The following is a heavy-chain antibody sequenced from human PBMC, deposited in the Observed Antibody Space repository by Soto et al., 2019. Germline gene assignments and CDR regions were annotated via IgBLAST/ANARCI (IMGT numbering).Heavy chain of an antibody. CDR3: ARGPNSYYYDSSGSRFGY. V-gene: IGHV4-34*01. CDR1: GGSFSGYY. D-gene: IGHD3-22*01. J-gene: IGHJ4*02. Sequence: SETLSLTCAVYGGSFSGYYWSWIRQPPGKGLEWIGEINHSGSTNYNPSLKSRVTISVDTSKNQFSLKLSSVTAADTAVYYCARGPNSYYYDSSGSRFGYWGQGTLVTVS. CDR2: INHSGST.